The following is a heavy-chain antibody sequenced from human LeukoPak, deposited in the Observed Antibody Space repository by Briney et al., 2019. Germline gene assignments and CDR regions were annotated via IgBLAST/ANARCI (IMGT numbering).Heavy chain of an antibody. D-gene: IGHD3-22*01. J-gene: IGHJ4*02. CDR1: GYTFTGYY. Sequence: ASVKVSCKASGYTFTGYYMHWVRQAPEQGLEWMGWINPNSGGTNYAQKFQGRVTMTRDTSISTAYMELSRLRSDDTAVYYCARGRYYYDSSGHDYWGQGTLVTVSS. V-gene: IGHV1-2*02. CDR3: ARGRYYYDSSGHDY. CDR2: INPNSGGT.